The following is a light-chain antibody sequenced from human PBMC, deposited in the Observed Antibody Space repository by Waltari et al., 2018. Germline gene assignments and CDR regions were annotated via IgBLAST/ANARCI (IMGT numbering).Light chain of an antibody. Sequence: IQMTQSPSSQSASVGDRVTITCRARQSITTFMNWYQQKPGKAAKLLIYGASSLQSGVPSRFSGSGSGTDFTLTISSLQVEDFATYYCQQSYRSPYTFGQGTNVEIK. CDR2: GAS. V-gene: IGKV1-39*01. J-gene: IGKJ2*01. CDR3: QQSYRSPYT. CDR1: QSITTF.